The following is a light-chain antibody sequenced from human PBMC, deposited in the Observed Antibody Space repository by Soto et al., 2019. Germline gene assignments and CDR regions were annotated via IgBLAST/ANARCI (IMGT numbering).Light chain of an antibody. CDR1: RSDVGAYDF. V-gene: IGLV2-14*03. CDR3: SSYTTSSTRV. CDR2: EVS. J-gene: IGLJ1*01. Sequence: QSVLAQPASVSGSPGQSITISCTGTRSDVGAYDFVSWYQQHPDKAPKLMIYEVSNRPSGVSYRFSGSKSVNTATLTISGLQAEDEADYYCSSYTTSSTRVFGTGTKLTVL.